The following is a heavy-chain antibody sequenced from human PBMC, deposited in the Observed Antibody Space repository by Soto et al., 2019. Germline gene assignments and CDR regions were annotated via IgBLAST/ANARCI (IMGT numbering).Heavy chain of an antibody. CDR2: IYTSASS. D-gene: IGHD6-13*01. V-gene: IGHV4-4*07. CDR3: VRVAGSASWYETDS. Sequence: PSETLSLTCTVSGGSISSYYWSWIRQPAGKGLEWIGRIYTSASSYYNPSLRSRITILLDASTNQLSLKLSSVTAADTAVYFCVRVAGSASWYETDSWGQGILVTVSS. CDR1: GGSISSYY. J-gene: IGHJ4*02.